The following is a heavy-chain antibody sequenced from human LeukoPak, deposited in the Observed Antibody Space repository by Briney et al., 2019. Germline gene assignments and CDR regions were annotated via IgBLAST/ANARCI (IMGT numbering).Heavy chain of an antibody. CDR1: SGAISTSHW. J-gene: IGHJ4*02. Sequence: KTSETLSLTCTVSSGAISTSHWLSWVRQPPGKGLEWIGEIYGSGNTNYNPSLKSRVTMSVDKTRIHLSLKLHSVTAADTAVYYCATKLSTGPHYFDYWGQGILVTVSS. D-gene: IGHD5/OR15-5a*01. CDR2: IYGSGNT. CDR3: ATKLSTGPHYFDY. V-gene: IGHV4-4*02.